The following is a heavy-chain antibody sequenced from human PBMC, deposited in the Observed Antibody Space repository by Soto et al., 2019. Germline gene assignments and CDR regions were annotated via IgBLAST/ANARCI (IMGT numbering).Heavy chain of an antibody. V-gene: IGHV1-18*01. CDR2: ISAYNGNT. CDR1: GYTFTSYG. D-gene: IGHD2-8*01. CDR3: AVLMVYATHFYY. Sequence: ASVKVSCKASGYTFTSYGISWVRQAPGQGLEWMGWISAYNGNTNYAQKLQGRVTMTTDTSTSTAYMELRSLRSDDTAVYYCAVLMVYATHFYYWGQGTLVTVSS. J-gene: IGHJ4*02.